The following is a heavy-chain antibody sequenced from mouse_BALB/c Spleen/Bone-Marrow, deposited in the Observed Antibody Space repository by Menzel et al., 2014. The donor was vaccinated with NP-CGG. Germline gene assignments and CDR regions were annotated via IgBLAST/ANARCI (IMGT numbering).Heavy chain of an antibody. V-gene: IGHV3-8*02. J-gene: IGHJ1*01. D-gene: IGHD2-4*01. Sequence: EVQLVESGPSLVKPSQTLSLTCSVTGDSITSGYWNWIRKFPGNKLEYMGYISYSGSTYYNPSLKSRISITRDTSKNQYYLQLKSVTTEDTATYYCARWGDYDGYFDVWGAGTTVTVSS. CDR1: GDSITSGY. CDR3: ARWGDYDGYFDV. CDR2: ISYSGST.